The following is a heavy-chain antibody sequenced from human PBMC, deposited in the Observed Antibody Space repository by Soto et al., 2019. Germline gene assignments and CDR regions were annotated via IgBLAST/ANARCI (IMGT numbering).Heavy chain of an antibody. J-gene: IGHJ4*02. CDR2: ITSSGSST. V-gene: IGHV3-11*01. Sequence: QVQVVESGGGLVKPGGSLRLSCAGSGFTFSDYYMNWIRQAPGQGLEWVSYITSSGSSTYYVDSVKGRFTISRDNAKNSLYLQMNSLRAEDTAVYYCARGRSSSYPSFDFWGQGTLVTVSS. CDR1: GFTFSDYY. D-gene: IGHD2-2*01. CDR3: ARGRSSSYPSFDF.